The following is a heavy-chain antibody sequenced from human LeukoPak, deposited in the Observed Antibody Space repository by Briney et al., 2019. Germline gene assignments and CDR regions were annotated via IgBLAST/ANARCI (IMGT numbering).Heavy chain of an antibody. Sequence: SETLSLTCTVSGGSISSGSYYWSWIRQPAGKGLEWIGRINTSGSTNYNPSLKSRVTISVDTSKNQFSLKLSSVTAADTAVYYCARDSLYWDSSGYFHYYYMDVWGKGTTVTISS. J-gene: IGHJ6*03. CDR2: INTSGST. CDR1: GGSISSGSYY. V-gene: IGHV4-61*02. CDR3: ARDSLYWDSSGYFHYYYMDV. D-gene: IGHD3-22*01.